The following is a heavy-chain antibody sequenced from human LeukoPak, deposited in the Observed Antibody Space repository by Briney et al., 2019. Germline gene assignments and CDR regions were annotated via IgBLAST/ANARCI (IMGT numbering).Heavy chain of an antibody. Sequence: GGSLRLSCAASGFTFSDYYMSWIRQAPGKGLEWVSYISSSGSTIYYAGSVKGRFTISRDNAKNSLYLQMNSLRAEDTAVYFCARVYSGVYFDSWGQGTLVTVSS. CDR1: GFTFSDYY. D-gene: IGHD1-26*01. CDR3: ARVYSGVYFDS. V-gene: IGHV3-11*04. J-gene: IGHJ4*02. CDR2: ISSSGSTI.